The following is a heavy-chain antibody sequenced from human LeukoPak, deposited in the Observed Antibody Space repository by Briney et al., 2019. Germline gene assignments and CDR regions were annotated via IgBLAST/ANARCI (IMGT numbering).Heavy chain of an antibody. CDR1: GLTLSIYG. J-gene: IGHJ4*02. D-gene: IGHD7-27*01. V-gene: IGHV3-30*18. CDR2: ISYDGSNK. CDR3: AKQSWGSTYYFDY. Sequence: PGSSETLFCAASGLTLSIYGTQWVRHAPGKGREWVAVISYDGSNKYCADSVNGGFTISRDNSKNTLYLQMNSLRADDTAVYYCAKQSWGSTYYFDYWGEGTLVTVSS.